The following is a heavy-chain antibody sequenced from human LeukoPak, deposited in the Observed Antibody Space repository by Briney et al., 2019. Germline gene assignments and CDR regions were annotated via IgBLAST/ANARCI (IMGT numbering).Heavy chain of an antibody. CDR3: AREWVYCSGGSCYSSFDY. Sequence: GGSLRLSCAASGFTFSSYWMHWVRQAPGKGLVWVSRINSDGSSTSYADSVKGRFTISRDNAKNTLYLQMNSLRAEDTAVYYCAREWVYCSGGSCYSSFDYWGQGTLVTVSS. V-gene: IGHV3-74*01. J-gene: IGHJ4*02. D-gene: IGHD2-15*01. CDR2: INSDGSST. CDR1: GFTFSSYW.